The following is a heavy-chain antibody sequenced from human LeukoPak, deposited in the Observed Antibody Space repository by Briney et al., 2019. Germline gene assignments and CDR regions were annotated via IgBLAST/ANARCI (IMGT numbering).Heavy chain of an antibody. V-gene: IGHV1-18*01. CDR2: ISAYNGNT. CDR1: GYSFTSYA. J-gene: IGHJ3*02. CDR3: ARGLKLWWQQRKMVDAFDI. D-gene: IGHD5-18*01. Sequence: ASVKVSCKSSGYSFTSYAISWVRQAPGQGLEWMGWISAYNGNTNYAQKFQGRVTMTTDTSTSTAYMELRSLRSDDTAVYYCARGLKLWWQQRKMVDAFDIWGQGTIVTVSS.